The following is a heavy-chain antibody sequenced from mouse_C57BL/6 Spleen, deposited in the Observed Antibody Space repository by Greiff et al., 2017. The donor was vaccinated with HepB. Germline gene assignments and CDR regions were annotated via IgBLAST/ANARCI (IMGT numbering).Heavy chain of an antibody. CDR3: AYGSSYEG. D-gene: IGHD1-1*01. J-gene: IGHJ2*01. CDR1: GYTFTSYG. CDR2: IYPRSGNT. V-gene: IGHV1-81*01. Sequence: VQRVESGAELARPGASVKLSCKASGYTFTSYGISWVKQRTGQGLEWIGEIYPRSGNTYYNEKFKGKATLTADKSSSTAYMELRSLTSEDSAVYFCAYGSSYEGWGQGTTLTVSS.